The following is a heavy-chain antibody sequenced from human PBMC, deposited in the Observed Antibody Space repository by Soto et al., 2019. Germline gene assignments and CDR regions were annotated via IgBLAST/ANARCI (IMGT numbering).Heavy chain of an antibody. CDR2: ISSSSSYI. CDR3: AREYGSGWYGLYY. J-gene: IGHJ4*02. CDR1: GFTFSSYS. D-gene: IGHD6-19*01. Sequence: GGSLRLSCAASGFTFSSYSMNWVRQAPGKGLEWVSSISSSSSYIYYADSVKGRFTISRDNAKNSLYLQMNSLRAEDTAVYYCAREYGSGWYGLYYWGQGTLVTVSS. V-gene: IGHV3-21*01.